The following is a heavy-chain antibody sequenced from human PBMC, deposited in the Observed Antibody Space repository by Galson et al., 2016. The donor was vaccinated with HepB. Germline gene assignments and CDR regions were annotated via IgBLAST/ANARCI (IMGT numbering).Heavy chain of an antibody. CDR1: GFTFSIYG. V-gene: IGHV3-33*05. CDR3: ARTNCSGGSCYVRRYGMDV. Sequence: SLRLSCAASGFTFSIYGMHWVRQAPGKGLEWVAVISYDGTNKDYADSMKGRFTISRDNSKNTLYLQMNSLRAEDTAVYYCARTNCSGGSCYVRRYGMDVWGQGTTVTVSS. J-gene: IGHJ6*02. D-gene: IGHD2-15*01. CDR2: ISYDGTNK.